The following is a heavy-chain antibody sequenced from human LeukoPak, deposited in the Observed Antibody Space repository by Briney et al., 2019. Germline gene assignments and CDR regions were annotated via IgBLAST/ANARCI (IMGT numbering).Heavy chain of an antibody. D-gene: IGHD4-17*01. CDR2: VTGSGTTK. CDR1: GFSFSTYS. Sequence: GGSLRLSCVASGFSFSTYSMNWVRQAPGKGLEWVSSVTGSGTTKYYADSVKGRFVISRDNAKNSLYLQMNSLRAEDTAVYFCARGKTTVTVYYYYGMDVWGQGTTVTVSS. J-gene: IGHJ6*02. V-gene: IGHV3-21*06. CDR3: ARGKTTVTVYYYYGMDV.